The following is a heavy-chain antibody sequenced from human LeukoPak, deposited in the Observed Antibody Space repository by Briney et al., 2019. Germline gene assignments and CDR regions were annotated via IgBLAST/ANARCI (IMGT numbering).Heavy chain of an antibody. CDR3: TMGAAAGPKYSQH. J-gene: IGHJ1*01. V-gene: IGHV3-23*01. Sequence: GRSLSLSCAASGFTFSIYVMGWVRQAPGKWLEWVSTIDGSGVGTDYADSVKGRFTISRDSSKSTLYLHMYSQRAEDTAVYYCTMGAAAGPKYSQHWGEGTLVTVSS. D-gene: IGHD6-13*01. CDR1: GFTFSIYV. CDR2: IDGSGVGT.